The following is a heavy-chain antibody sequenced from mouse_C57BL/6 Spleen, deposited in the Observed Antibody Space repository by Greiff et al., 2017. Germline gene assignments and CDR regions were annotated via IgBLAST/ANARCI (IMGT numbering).Heavy chain of an antibody. CDR1: GYTFTSYW. D-gene: IGHD2-3*01. Sequence: VQLQESGAELVKPGASVKLSCKASGYTFTSYWMHWVKQRPGQGLEWIGMIHPNSGSTNYNEKFKSKATLTVDKSSSTAYMQLSSLTSEDSAVYYCARNGYYEGYWGQGTTLTVSS. J-gene: IGHJ2*01. CDR2: IHPNSGST. CDR3: ARNGYYEGY. V-gene: IGHV1-64*01.